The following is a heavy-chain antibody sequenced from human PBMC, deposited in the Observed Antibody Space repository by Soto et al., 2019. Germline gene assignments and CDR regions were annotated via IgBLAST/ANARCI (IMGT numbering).Heavy chain of an antibody. CDR2: IWYDGSNK. CDR1: GFTFSSYG. V-gene: IGHV3-33*01. Sequence: PGGSLRLSCAASGFTFSSYGMHWVRQAPGKGLEWVAVIWYDGSNKYYADSVKGRFTISRDNSKNTLYLQMNSLRAEDTAVYYCAREVTMVRGVITYYFDYWGQGTLVTVSS. J-gene: IGHJ4*02. D-gene: IGHD3-10*01. CDR3: AREVTMVRGVITYYFDY.